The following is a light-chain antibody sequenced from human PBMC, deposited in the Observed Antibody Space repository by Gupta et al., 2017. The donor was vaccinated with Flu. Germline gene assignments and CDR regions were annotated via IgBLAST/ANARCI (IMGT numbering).Light chain of an antibody. V-gene: IGKV3-20*01. CDR2: GAS. J-gene: IGKJ4*01. CDR1: QSVSSSY. Sequence: EIVLTQSPGTLSLSPGERATLSCRASQSVSSSYLAWYQQKPGQAPRLLIYGASSRATGIPDRFSGSGYGTDFTLTISILEPEDFAVYYCQQYGSSPPITFGGGTKVEIK. CDR3: QQYGSSPPIT.